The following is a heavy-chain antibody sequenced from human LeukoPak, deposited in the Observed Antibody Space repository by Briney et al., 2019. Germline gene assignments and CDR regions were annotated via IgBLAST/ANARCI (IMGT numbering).Heavy chain of an antibody. CDR1: GGSFSGYY. D-gene: IGHD2-21*02. J-gene: IGHJ4*02. CDR2: INHSGST. V-gene: IGHV4-34*01. CDR3: ARSSLGVTATDY. Sequence: KPSETLSLTCAVYGGSFSGYYWSWIRQPPGKGLERIGEINHSGSTNYNPSLKSRVTISVDTSKNQFSLKLSSVTAADTAVYYCARSSLGVTATDYWGQGTLVTVSS.